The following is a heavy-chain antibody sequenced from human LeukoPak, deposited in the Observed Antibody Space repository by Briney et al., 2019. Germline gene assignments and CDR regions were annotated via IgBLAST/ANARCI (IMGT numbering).Heavy chain of an antibody. V-gene: IGHV1-2*02. Sequence: ASVKVSCKASGYTFTGYYIHWVRQAPGQGLEWMGWINPNSGGTNYAQKFQGRVTMTRDTSISTAYMELSRLRSDDTAVYYCARSDSSSSPVGFDYWGQGTLVTVSS. CDR1: GYTFTGYY. CDR2: INPNSGGT. J-gene: IGHJ4*02. CDR3: ARSDSSSSPVGFDY. D-gene: IGHD6-6*01.